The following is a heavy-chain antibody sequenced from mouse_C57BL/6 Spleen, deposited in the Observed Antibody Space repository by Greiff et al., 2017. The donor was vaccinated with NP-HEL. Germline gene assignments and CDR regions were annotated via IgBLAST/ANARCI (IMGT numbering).Heavy chain of an antibody. J-gene: IGHJ2*01. CDR2: IRNKANGYTT. CDR1: GFTFTDYY. Sequence: DVMLVESGGGLVQPGGSLSLSCAASGFTFTDYYMSWVRQPPGKALEWLGFIRNKANGYTTEYSASVKGRFTISRDNSQSILYLQMNALRAEDSATYYCARYEGGHFDYWGQGTTLTVSS. CDR3: ARYEGGHFDY. V-gene: IGHV7-3*01.